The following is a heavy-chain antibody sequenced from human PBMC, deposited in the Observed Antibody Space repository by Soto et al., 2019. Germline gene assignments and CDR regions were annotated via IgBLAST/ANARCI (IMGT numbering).Heavy chain of an antibody. D-gene: IGHD3-10*01. CDR2: INAGNGNT. V-gene: IGHV1-3*01. CDR1: GYTFTSYA. CDR3: ARGLIRLLWIGELTY. Sequence: ASVKVSCKASGYTFTSYAMHWVRQAPGQRLEWMGWINAGNGNTKYSQKFQGRVTITRDTSASTAYMELSSLRSEDTAVYYCARGLIRLLWIGELTYWGKGTLVTSPQ. J-gene: IGHJ4*02.